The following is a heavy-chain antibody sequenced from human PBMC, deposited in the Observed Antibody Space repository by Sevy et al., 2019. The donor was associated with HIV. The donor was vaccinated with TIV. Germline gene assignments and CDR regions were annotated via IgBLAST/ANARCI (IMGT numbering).Heavy chain of an antibody. D-gene: IGHD3-22*01. Sequence: ASVKVSCKASGYTLTVLSMHWLRQAPGKGLEWVGSFDPEDGETVYEHNFQGRVSMTEDTSTDTAYMEVISLKFEDTAVYYCATTKDYYDSSGYPSDYWGQGTLVTVSS. V-gene: IGHV1-24*01. CDR3: ATTKDYYDSSGYPSDY. CDR1: GYTLTVLS. J-gene: IGHJ4*02. CDR2: FDPEDGET.